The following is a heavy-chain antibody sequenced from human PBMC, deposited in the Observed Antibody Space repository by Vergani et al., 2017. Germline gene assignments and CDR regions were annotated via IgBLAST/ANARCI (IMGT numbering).Heavy chain of an antibody. CDR2: ISSSTGTP. CDR3: VRGAVSAFFDY. V-gene: IGHV7-4-1*02. D-gene: IGHD2-21*02. CDR1: GYTISNYV. Sequence: QMQLVQSGSELKKTGASVKVSCKASGYTISNYVLNWVRQAPGQGLEWMGWISSSTGTPTYAQGFTGRFVFSLDTSVNTAYLEISGLKPDDTAVYYCVRGAVSAFFDYWGKGTLVTVSS. J-gene: IGHJ4*02.